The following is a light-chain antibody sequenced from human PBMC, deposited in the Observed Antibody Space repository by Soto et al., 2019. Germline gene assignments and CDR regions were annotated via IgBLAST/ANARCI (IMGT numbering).Light chain of an antibody. CDR1: QSISTTY. V-gene: IGKV3-20*01. Sequence: ENVLTQSPDTLSLSPGERATLSCRASQSISTTYLAWYQQRPGQAPRLLIYSTSTRASGIPDRFRGSGCGRDFTLTISRLEPEDFAGYYCQQYGSSPWTFGQGNKVEIK. CDR3: QQYGSSPWT. J-gene: IGKJ1*01. CDR2: STS.